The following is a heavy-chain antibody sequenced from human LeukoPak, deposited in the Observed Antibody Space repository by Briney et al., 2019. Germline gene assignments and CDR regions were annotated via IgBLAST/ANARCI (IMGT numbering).Heavy chain of an antibody. D-gene: IGHD3-22*01. Sequence: GGSLRLSCAASGFTFSSYGMHWVRQAPGKGLEWVAVIWYDGSNKYYADSVKGRFTISRDNSKNTLYLQMNSLRAEDTAVYYCARAVDYDSSGYYRILYYYYGMDVWGQGTTVTVSS. V-gene: IGHV3-33*01. CDR1: GFTFSSYG. J-gene: IGHJ6*02. CDR3: ARAVDYDSSGYYRILYYYYGMDV. CDR2: IWYDGSNK.